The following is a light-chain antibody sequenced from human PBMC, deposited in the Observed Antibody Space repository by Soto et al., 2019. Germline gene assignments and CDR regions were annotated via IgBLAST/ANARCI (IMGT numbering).Light chain of an antibody. J-gene: IGKJ1*01. CDR2: AAS. Sequence: DIQMTQSPSSLSASVGDRLTITCRASQSVSTYLNWYQQKPGKAPKLLIYAASSLQSAVPSRFSGSGSGTDFTLTIGSLQPEDFATYYCQQSYSSPRTFGQGTKVEIK. CDR3: QQSYSSPRT. CDR1: QSVSTY. V-gene: IGKV1-39*01.